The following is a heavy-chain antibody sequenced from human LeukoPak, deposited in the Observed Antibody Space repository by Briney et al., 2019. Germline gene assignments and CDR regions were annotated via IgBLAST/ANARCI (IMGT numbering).Heavy chain of an antibody. CDR2: INHSGST. Sequence: SETLSLTCAVYGGSFSGYYWSWIRQPPGKGLEWIGEINHSGSTNYNPSLKSRVTISVDTSKNQFSLKLSSVTAADTAVYYCARGRRLWSYFDYWGQGTLVTVSS. D-gene: IGHD5-18*01. V-gene: IGHV4-34*01. CDR1: GGSFSGYY. J-gene: IGHJ4*02. CDR3: ARGRRLWSYFDY.